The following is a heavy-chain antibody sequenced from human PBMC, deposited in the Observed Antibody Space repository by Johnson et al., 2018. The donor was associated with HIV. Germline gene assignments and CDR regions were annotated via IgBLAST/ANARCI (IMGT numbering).Heavy chain of an antibody. Sequence: VQLVESGGGLVQPGGSLRLSCAASGFTLSSYWMHWVRQVPGKGPVWVSRINSDGSSSAYADSVKGRFTISRDNSKNTMYLQMNSLRGDDTAGYYCTRVSSTSWALDIWGQGTLVTVSS. V-gene: IGHV3-74*01. CDR1: GFTLSSYW. CDR3: TRVSSTSWALDI. D-gene: IGHD2-15*01. CDR2: INSDGSSS. J-gene: IGHJ3*02.